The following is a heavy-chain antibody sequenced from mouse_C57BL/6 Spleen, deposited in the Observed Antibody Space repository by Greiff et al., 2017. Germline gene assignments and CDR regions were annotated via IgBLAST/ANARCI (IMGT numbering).Heavy chain of an antibody. J-gene: IGHJ4*01. CDR2: IDPNSGGT. CDR3: ARGTTVVAPLYYYAMDY. Sequence: QVQLQQPGAELVKPGASVKLSCKASGYTFTRYWMHWVKQRPGRGLEWIGRIDPNSGGTKYNEKFKSKATLTVDKPSSTAYMQLSSLTSEASAVYYCARGTTVVAPLYYYAMDYWGQGTSVTVSS. V-gene: IGHV1-72*01. CDR1: GYTFTRYW. D-gene: IGHD1-1*01.